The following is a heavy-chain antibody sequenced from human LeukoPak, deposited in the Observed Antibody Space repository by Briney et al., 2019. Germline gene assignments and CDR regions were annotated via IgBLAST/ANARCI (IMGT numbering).Heavy chain of an antibody. CDR1: GFTFSSYA. V-gene: IGHV3-23*01. CDR3: AKEGSVEMATITLDY. Sequence: GGSLRLSCAPSGFTFSSYAMSSVREAPGGGVEWVSAISGSGGSTYYADSVKGRFTISRDNSKNTLYLQMNSLRAEDTAVYYCAKEGSVEMATITLDYWGQGTLVTVSS. D-gene: IGHD5-24*01. CDR2: ISGSGGST. J-gene: IGHJ4*02.